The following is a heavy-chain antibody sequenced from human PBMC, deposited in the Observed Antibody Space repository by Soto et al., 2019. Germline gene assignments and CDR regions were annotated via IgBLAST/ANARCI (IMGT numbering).Heavy chain of an antibody. CDR2: IYPGDSDT. J-gene: IGHJ6*02. V-gene: IGHV5-51*01. Sequence: GESLKISCKGSGDRFTSYWIGWVRQMPGKGLEWMGIIYPGDSDTRYSPSFQGQVTISADKSISTAYLQWSSLKASDTAMYYCARHLQSRSYYYYYGIDVWGQGTTVTVSS. CDR3: ARHLQSRSYYYYYGIDV. D-gene: IGHD1-26*01. CDR1: GDRFTSYW.